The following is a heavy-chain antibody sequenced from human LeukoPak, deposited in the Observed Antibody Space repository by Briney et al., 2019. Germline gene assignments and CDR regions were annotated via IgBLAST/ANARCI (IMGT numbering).Heavy chain of an antibody. V-gene: IGHV4-39*02. J-gene: IGHJ5*02. CDR2: IHHIGST. Sequence: SETLSLTCTVSGDSSSSHSYFWGWIRQPPGKGLEWIGNIHHIGSTYYNPSLKSRVAISVDTSTNQFSLKLSSVTAADTAVYYCARDVLLWFGGENWFDPWGQGTLVTVSS. CDR3: ARDVLLWFGGENWFDP. D-gene: IGHD3-10*01. CDR1: GDSSSSHSYF.